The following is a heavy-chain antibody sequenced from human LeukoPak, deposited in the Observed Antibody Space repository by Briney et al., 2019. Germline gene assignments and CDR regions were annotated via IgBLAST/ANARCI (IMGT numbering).Heavy chain of an antibody. J-gene: IGHJ4*02. Sequence: GESLQISCKGSGYSFTNYWVGWVRQMPGKGLEWMGIIYPGDSDTRYSPSFQGQVTISAGKSISTAYLQWSSLKASDTAMYYCARRGSSGWYWSDYWRQGTLVTVSS. D-gene: IGHD6-19*01. V-gene: IGHV5-51*01. CDR2: IYPGDSDT. CDR3: ARRGSSGWYWSDY. CDR1: GYSFTNYW.